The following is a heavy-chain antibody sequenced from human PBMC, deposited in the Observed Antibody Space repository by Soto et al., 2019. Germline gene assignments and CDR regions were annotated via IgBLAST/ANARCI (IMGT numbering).Heavy chain of an antibody. CDR1: GFTFSTYG. J-gene: IGHJ4*02. CDR3: AKDGLRFLEWLFGYFDY. V-gene: IGHV3-30*02. CDR2: MGNDGITT. D-gene: IGHD3-3*01. Sequence: GGSLRLSCAASGFTFSTYGMHWVRQAPGKGLEWVAVMGNDGITTFYADSVKGRFTISRDNSKNTLFLQMNSLRADDTAVYYCAKDGLRFLEWLFGYFDYWGQGTLVTVSS.